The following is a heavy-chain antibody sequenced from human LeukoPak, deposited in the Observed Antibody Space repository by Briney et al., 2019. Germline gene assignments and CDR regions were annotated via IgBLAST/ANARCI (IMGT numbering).Heavy chain of an antibody. Sequence: SETLSLTCAVYGGSFSGYYWSWIRQPPGKGVEWVGEINHSGSTNYNTSLKRRVTISVDTSKNQFSLKLSSVTAADTAVYYCARVSLAVIHYYYYGMDVWGKGTTVTVSS. V-gene: IGHV4-34*01. J-gene: IGHJ6*04. D-gene: IGHD6-19*01. CDR2: INHSGST. CDR3: ARVSLAVIHYYYYGMDV. CDR1: GGSFSGYY.